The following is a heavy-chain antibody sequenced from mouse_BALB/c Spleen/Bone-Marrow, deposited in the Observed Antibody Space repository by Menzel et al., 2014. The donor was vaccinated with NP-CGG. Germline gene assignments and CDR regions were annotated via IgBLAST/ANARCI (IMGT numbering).Heavy chain of an antibody. V-gene: IGHV14-3*02. J-gene: IGHJ4*01. Sequence: EVQLQQSGAELVKPGASVKLSCTASGFNIKDTYMHWVKQRPEQGLEWIGRIDPANGNTKYDPKFQGRATITADTSSNTAYLQLSSLTSEDAAVYYCARWEYYAMDYWGQGTSVTVSS. CDR2: IDPANGNT. CDR3: ARWEYYAMDY. D-gene: IGHD4-1*01. CDR1: GFNIKDTY.